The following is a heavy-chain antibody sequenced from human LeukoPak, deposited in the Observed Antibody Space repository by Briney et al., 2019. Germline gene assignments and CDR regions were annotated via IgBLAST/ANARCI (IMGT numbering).Heavy chain of an antibody. CDR1: GGSISSNKYY. J-gene: IGHJ3*02. D-gene: IGHD1-26*01. V-gene: IGHV4-39*01. CDR2: IYYSGST. CDR3: ATPYSGGYQGLDI. Sequence: PSETLSLTCTVSGGSISSNKYYWGWIRQPPGKGLEWIGSIYYSGSTYYNPTLKSRVTIFVDTSKNRFSLKLSSVTAADTAVYYCATPYSGGYQGLDIWGQGTMVTVSS.